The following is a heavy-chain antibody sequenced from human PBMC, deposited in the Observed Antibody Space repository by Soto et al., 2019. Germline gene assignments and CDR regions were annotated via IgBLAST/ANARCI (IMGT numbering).Heavy chain of an antibody. CDR1: GFTFTSSA. Sequence: SVKVSCKASGFTFTSSAVQWVRQARGQRLEWTGWIVVGSGNTNYAQKFQERVTITRDMSTSTAYMELSSLRSEDTAVYYCAAGYCSGGRCYHYYYGMDVWGKGTTVTVSS. CDR3: AAGYCSGGRCYHYYYGMDV. V-gene: IGHV1-58*01. CDR2: IVVGSGNT. D-gene: IGHD2-15*01. J-gene: IGHJ6*04.